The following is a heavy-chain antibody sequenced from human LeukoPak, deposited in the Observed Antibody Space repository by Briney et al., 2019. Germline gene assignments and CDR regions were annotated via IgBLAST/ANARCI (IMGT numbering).Heavy chain of an antibody. Sequence: GESLKISCKGSGYSFPNYWIGWVRQMPGKGLEWMGIIYPGDSDTRYSPSFQGQVTISADKSISTAYLQWSSLKASDTAMYYCARLGIAAAGTSRTGYYGMDVWGQGTTVTVSS. V-gene: IGHV5-51*01. CDR1: GYSFPNYW. D-gene: IGHD6-13*01. CDR3: ARLGIAAAGTSRTGYYGMDV. J-gene: IGHJ6*02. CDR2: IYPGDSDT.